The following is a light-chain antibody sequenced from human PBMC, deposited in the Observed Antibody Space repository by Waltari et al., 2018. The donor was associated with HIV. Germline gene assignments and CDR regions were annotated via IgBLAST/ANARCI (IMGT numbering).Light chain of an antibody. Sequence: QSVLTQPPSASGTPGQRVTISCSGSSSNTGSHAVNWYQHLPGTAPKHLIYSNDQRPSGVPDRFSGSKSGASASLAISGLQSEDEGDYYCATWDDSLNGWVFGGGTKLTVL. CDR3: ATWDDSLNGWV. CDR1: SSNTGSHA. CDR2: SND. J-gene: IGLJ3*02. V-gene: IGLV1-44*01.